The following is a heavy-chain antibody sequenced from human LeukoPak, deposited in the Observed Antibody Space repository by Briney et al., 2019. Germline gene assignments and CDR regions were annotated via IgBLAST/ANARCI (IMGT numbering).Heavy chain of an antibody. V-gene: IGHV4-39*07. CDR1: GDSISSSSYY. Sequence: SETLSLTCTVSGDSISSSSYYWGWIRQPPGKGLEWIGSIYYSGSTYYNPSLKSRVTISVDTSKNQFSLKLSSVTAADTAVYYCARDTRYDFLFDYWGQGTLVTVSS. J-gene: IGHJ4*02. D-gene: IGHD3-3*01. CDR2: IYYSGST. CDR3: ARDTRYDFLFDY.